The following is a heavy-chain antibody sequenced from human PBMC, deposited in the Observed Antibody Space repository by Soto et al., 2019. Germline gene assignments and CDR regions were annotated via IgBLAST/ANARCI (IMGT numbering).Heavy chain of an antibody. CDR1: GFTFSSYA. Sequence: PGGSLRLSCAASGFTFSSYAMTWVRQAPGKGLGWVSSIRSNAGNTCYADSVKGRFDISKDKSKNMVYLQMNSLRAEDTAVDYCASLDYSCCRSWGRGTLVTVSS. V-gene: IGHV3-23*01. CDR2: IRSNAGNT. D-gene: IGHD2-15*01. J-gene: IGHJ5*02. CDR3: ASLDYSCCRS.